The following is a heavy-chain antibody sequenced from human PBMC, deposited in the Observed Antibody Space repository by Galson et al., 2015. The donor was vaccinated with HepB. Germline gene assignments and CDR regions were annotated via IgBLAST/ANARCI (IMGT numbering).Heavy chain of an antibody. CDR1: GVAFSIVG. J-gene: IGHJ6*03. CDR2: IWNDVGNK. Sequence: ALRLPCAAAGVAFSIVGMHWGGQAGGTGLEWVAVIWNDVGNKCYPGSVKGHFTISRDNSENMVYLQMNSLRVEDTAIYFCARGRGLSSSSPRYSHYMDVWGKGTTVTVSS. V-gene: IGHV3-33*01. D-gene: IGHD6-6*01. CDR3: ARGRGLSSSSPRYSHYMDV.